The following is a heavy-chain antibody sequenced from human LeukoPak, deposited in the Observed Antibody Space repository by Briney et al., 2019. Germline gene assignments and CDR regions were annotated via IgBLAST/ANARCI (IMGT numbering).Heavy chain of an antibody. D-gene: IGHD1-1*01. CDR2: VYPRDSDT. V-gene: IGHV5-51*01. J-gene: IGHJ4*02. Sequence: GESLKISCKGSGYSFATNWIGWVRQVPGKGLEWMGIVYPRDSDTRYSPSFQGQVTISADKSISTAYLQWSSLKASDTAVYYCARPGERSRRDWNLDQWGQGTLVTVSS. CDR3: ARPGERSRRDWNLDQ. CDR1: GYSFATNW.